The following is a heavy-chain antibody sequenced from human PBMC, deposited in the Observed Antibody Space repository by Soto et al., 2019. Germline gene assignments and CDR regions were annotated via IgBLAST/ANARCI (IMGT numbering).Heavy chain of an antibody. Sequence: GGSLRLSCAASGFTFSGSAMHWVRQASGKGLEWVGRIRSKANSYATAYAASVKGRFTISRDDSKNTAYLQMNSLKTEDTAVYYCTKAMYYYDSSPFDYWGQGTLVTVS. J-gene: IGHJ4*02. V-gene: IGHV3-73*01. CDR1: GFTFSGSA. CDR2: IRSKANSYAT. CDR3: TKAMYYYDSSPFDY. D-gene: IGHD3-22*01.